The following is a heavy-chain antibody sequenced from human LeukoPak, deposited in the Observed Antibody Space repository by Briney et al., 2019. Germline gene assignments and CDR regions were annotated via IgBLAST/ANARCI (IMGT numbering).Heavy chain of an antibody. D-gene: IGHD2-15*01. CDR3: VRDYCSGVTCYTGY. Sequence: PGGSLRLSCAASGFTVSSNYMSWVRQDPGKRLEWVANIKQDGSETYYVDSVKGRFTISRDNARSSVYLQMNSLRAEDTAVYYCVRDYCSGVTCYTGYWGQGTLVTVSS. V-gene: IGHV3-7*05. J-gene: IGHJ4*02. CDR2: IKQDGSET. CDR1: GFTVSSNY.